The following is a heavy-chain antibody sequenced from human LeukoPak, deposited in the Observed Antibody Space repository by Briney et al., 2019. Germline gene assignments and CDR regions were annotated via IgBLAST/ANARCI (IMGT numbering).Heavy chain of an antibody. D-gene: IGHD5-12*01. J-gene: IGHJ4*02. V-gene: IGHV3-30*18. Sequence: GGSLRLSCAASGFTFSSYGMHWVRQAPGKGLEWVAVISNDGSNKYYVDSVKGRFTISRDNSKNTLYLQMNSLRAEDTAVYYCAKGATFGGYGGYDHCDYWGQGTLVTVSS. CDR1: GFTFSSYG. CDR3: AKGATFGGYGGYDHCDY. CDR2: ISNDGSNK.